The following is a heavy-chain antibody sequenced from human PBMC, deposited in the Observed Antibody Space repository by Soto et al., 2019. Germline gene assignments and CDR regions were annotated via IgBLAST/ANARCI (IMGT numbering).Heavy chain of an antibody. V-gene: IGHV4-31*03. CDR1: GGSISSGGYY. D-gene: IGHD5-12*01. CDR3: ASWEMATTTYYFDY. J-gene: IGHJ4*02. CDR2: IYYSGST. Sequence: QVQLQESGPGLVKPSQTLSLTCTVSGGSISSGGYYWRRIRQHPGKGLEWIGYIYYSGSTYYNPSLKSRVTISVDTSKNQFSLKLSSVTAADTAVYYCASWEMATTTYYFDYWGQGTLVTVSS.